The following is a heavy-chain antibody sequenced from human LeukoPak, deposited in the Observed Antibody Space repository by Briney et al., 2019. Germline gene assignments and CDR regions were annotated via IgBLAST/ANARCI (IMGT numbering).Heavy chain of an antibody. CDR1: GYTFTGYY. CDR2: INPNSGGT. J-gene: IGHJ3*01. V-gene: IGHV1-2*02. D-gene: IGHD6-6*01. CDR3: ASEYNSSSGFEGFDV. Sequence: ASVKVSCKASGYTFTGYYTHWVRQAPGQGLEWMGWINPNSGGTNYAQKFQGRVTMTRDTSISTAYMELSRLTSDDTAVYFCASEYNSSSGFEGFDVWGQGTLVTVSS.